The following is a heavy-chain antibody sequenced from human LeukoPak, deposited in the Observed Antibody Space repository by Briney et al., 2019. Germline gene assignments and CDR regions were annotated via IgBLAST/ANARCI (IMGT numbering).Heavy chain of an antibody. CDR2: INHSGST. CDR3: AAQLWATRVVY. D-gene: IGHD5-18*01. Sequence: SETLSLTCAVYGGSFSGYHWSWIRQPPGKGLEWIGEINHSGSTNYNPSLKSRVTISVDTSKNQFSLKLSSVTAADTAVYYCAAQLWATRVVYWGQGTLVTVSS. J-gene: IGHJ4*02. CDR1: GGSFSGYH. V-gene: IGHV4-34*01.